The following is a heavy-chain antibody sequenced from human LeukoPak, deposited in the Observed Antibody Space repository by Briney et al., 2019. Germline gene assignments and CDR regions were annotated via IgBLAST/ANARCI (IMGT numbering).Heavy chain of an antibody. CDR2: ISYDGSKK. CDR1: GFTFSSYG. Sequence: GGSLRLSCAASGFTFSSYGMHWVRQAPGKGLEWVAVISYDGSKKYYADSVKGRFTISRDNSKNTLYLQMNSLRAEDTAVYYCAKDGGHYYADYWGQGTLVTVSS. D-gene: IGHD3-10*01. J-gene: IGHJ4*02. V-gene: IGHV3-30*18. CDR3: AKDGGHYYADY.